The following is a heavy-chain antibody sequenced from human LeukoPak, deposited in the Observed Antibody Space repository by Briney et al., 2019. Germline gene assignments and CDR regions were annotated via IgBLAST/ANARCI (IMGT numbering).Heavy chain of an antibody. Sequence: GGSLRLSCAASGFTSSSYSMNWVRQAPGKGLEWVSYISSSSSTIYYADSVKGRFTISRDNAKNSLYLQMNSLRAEDTAVYYCAREAGWVRGVIDYWGQGTLVTVSS. CDR3: AREAGWVRGVIDY. D-gene: IGHD3-10*01. CDR1: GFTSSSYS. J-gene: IGHJ4*02. CDR2: ISSSSSTI. V-gene: IGHV3-48*01.